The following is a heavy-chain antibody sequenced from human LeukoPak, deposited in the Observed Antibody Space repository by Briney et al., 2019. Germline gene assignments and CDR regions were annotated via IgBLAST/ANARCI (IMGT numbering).Heavy chain of an antibody. CDR1: GFTFSSYG. J-gene: IGHJ4*02. V-gene: IGHV3-33*01. Sequence: GGSLRLSCVASGFTFSSYGMHWVRQAPGKGLEWVAVIWYDGSNKYYADSVKGRFTISRDNSKNTLYLQMNSLRAEDTAVYYCARALRGYSGYDAFDYWGQGTLVTVSS. CDR3: ARALRGYSGYDAFDY. D-gene: IGHD5-12*01. CDR2: IWYDGSNK.